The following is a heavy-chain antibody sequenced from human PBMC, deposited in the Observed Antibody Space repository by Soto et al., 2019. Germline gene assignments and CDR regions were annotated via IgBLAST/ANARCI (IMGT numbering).Heavy chain of an antibody. Sequence: QVQLVQSGAEVKKPGASVKVSCKASGYTFTGYYMHWVRQAPGQGLEWMGWINPNSGGTNYAQKFQGWVTMTRDTSISTAYMDLSSLRSDDTAVYYCARCPFSRHTPIDYWGQGTLVTVSS. CDR2: INPNSGGT. CDR1: GYTFTGYY. CDR3: ARCPFSRHTPIDY. D-gene: IGHD2-15*01. J-gene: IGHJ4*02. V-gene: IGHV1-2*04.